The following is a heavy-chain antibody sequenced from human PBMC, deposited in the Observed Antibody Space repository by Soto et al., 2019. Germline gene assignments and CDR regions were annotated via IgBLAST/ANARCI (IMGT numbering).Heavy chain of an antibody. CDR2: TRNKGNGYTT. D-gene: IGHD3-10*01. J-gene: IGHJ4*02. CDR3: ARGGGGSFDN. CDR1: GLTLSDHY. Sequence: EVQLVESGGGLVQPGGSLRLSCAASGLTLSDHYMDWVRQAPGKGLEWVGRTRNKGNGYTTEYAASVKGRFTISRDESENSVYLQINSLTPEDTAMYYWARGGGGSFDNWGQGTLGTVSS. V-gene: IGHV3-72*01.